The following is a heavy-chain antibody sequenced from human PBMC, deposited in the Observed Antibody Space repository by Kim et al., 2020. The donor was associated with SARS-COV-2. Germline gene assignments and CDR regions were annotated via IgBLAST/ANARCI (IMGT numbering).Heavy chain of an antibody. CDR1: GFTFSSYY. CDR3: ATKYFYR. V-gene: IGHV3-74*01. Sequence: GGSLRLSCVASGFTFSSYYMYWVRQAPGKGLEWVSLIKDGGSDTIYAYSVKGPFTISRDNAKNTLYLQMNSLRDEDTSVYYCATKYFYRWGRGTLVTVSS. J-gene: IGHJ2*01. CDR2: IKDGGSDT.